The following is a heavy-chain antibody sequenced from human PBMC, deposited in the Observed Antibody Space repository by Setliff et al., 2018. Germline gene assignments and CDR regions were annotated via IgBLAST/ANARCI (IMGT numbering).Heavy chain of an antibody. Sequence: ASETLSLTCAVYGGSFSTYYWNWIRQPPGKGLEWIGEINHSGSTNYNPSLKSRVTISVDTSKNQFSPSLSSVTAADTAVYYCAGGAFGSRWYVRPWFDPWGQGTLVTVSS. V-gene: IGHV4-34*01. CDR2: INHSGST. D-gene: IGHD6-13*01. J-gene: IGHJ5*02. CDR1: GGSFSTYY. CDR3: AGGAFGSRWYVRPWFDP.